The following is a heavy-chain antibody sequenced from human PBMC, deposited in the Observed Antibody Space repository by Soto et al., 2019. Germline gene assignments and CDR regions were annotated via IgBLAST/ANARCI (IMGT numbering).Heavy chain of an antibody. V-gene: IGHV3-74*01. CDR2: ISPDGSRT. D-gene: IGHD6-25*01. Sequence: EVQLVESGGGLVQPGGSLRLSCAAPGFTFGSYWMHWVRQAPGKGLVWVSHISPDGSRTTYADSVKGRFAISRDNAKSTRYLLMNSLRAEGTAVYYCARAPPGYSVGYRYDGMDVWCQGTTVTVSS. J-gene: IGHJ6*02. CDR1: GFTFGSYW. CDR3: ARAPPGYSVGYRYDGMDV.